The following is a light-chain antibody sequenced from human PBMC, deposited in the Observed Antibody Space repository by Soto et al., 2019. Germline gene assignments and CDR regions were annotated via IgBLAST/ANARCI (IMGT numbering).Light chain of an antibody. CDR3: CSYAGDFYV. CDR2: DVS. J-gene: IGLJ1*01. V-gene: IGLV2-11*01. Sequence: QSALTQPRSVSGSPGQSVAISCTGTTSDVGGYDYVSWHQQHPGKAPELLIFDVSKRPSGVPDRFPGSKSGNTASLTISGLQAEDEADYFCCSYAGDFYVFGSGTKVTVL. CDR1: TSDVGGYDY.